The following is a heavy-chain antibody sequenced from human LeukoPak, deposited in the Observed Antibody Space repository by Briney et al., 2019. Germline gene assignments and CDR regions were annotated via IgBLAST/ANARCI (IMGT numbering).Heavy chain of an antibody. CDR2: ISTSSNYI. CDR1: GFTFNSYS. D-gene: IGHD4-17*01. CDR3: ARDLRRPLLTDMDV. Sequence: KTGGSLRLSCAAAGFTFNSYSMNWVRQAPGKGLEWVSSISTSSNYIYYADSVKGRLTISRDNAKNSLYLQMNSLRAEDTAVYYCARDLRRPLLTDMDVWGKGTTVTVSS. J-gene: IGHJ6*03. V-gene: IGHV3-21*01.